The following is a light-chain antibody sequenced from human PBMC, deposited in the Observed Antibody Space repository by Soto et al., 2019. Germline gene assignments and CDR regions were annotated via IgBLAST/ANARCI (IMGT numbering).Light chain of an antibody. CDR1: QSLNRA. CDR3: QQYNNWPGT. J-gene: IGKJ1*01. CDR2: GAS. Sequence: IVMTQSPATLSMSPGGRATLSCRASQSLNRALAWYQQKPGQSPRLLIFGASIRATGIPARFSGSGSGTEFTLTIGSLQSEDCALYYCQQYNNWPGTFGQGTKVDIK. V-gene: IGKV3-15*01.